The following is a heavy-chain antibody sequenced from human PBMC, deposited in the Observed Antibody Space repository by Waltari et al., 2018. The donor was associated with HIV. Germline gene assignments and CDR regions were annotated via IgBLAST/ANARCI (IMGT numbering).Heavy chain of an antibody. CDR2: IKQDGSEK. D-gene: IGHD1-1*01. V-gene: IGHV3-7*01. J-gene: IGHJ3*02. CDR1: GFTSSSYW. Sequence: EVQLVASGGGLVQPGGSMGPSCAASGFTSSSYWMSWVRQAPGKGLEWVANIKQDGSEKYYVDSVRGRFTISRDNAKNSLYLQMNSLRAEDTAVYYCARDNWNDGLDIWGQGTMVTVSS. CDR3: ARDNWNDGLDI.